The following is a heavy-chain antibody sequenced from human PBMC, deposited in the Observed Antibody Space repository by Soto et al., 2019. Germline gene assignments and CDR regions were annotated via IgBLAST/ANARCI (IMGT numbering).Heavy chain of an antibody. CDR1: GGSIISHL. Sequence: LSLTCTVSGGSIISHLWSWIRQPPGKGLGWIGYVSHSGSTTHNPSLKSRVTISLDTSKNQVSLQLRSVTAADTAVYYCAREGPLSGDAFDIWGRGTKVTVSS. CDR2: VSHSGST. J-gene: IGHJ3*02. D-gene: IGHD3-16*01. CDR3: AREGPLSGDAFDI. V-gene: IGHV4-59*11.